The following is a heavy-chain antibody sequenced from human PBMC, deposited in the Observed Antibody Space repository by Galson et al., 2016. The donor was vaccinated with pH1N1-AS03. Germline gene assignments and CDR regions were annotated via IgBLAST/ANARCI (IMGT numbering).Heavy chain of an antibody. J-gene: IGHJ5*02. CDR1: GYTFSNFG. CDR2: TSPQNGNT. CDR3: ASAAPFDP. D-gene: IGHD2-15*01. V-gene: IGHV1-18*04. Sequence: SVKVSCKASGYTFSNFGMSWVRQAPGQGLEWMGWTSPQNGNTQYAQRLEGRVTMTTDTSTSTAYMELWSLTYDDTAVYYCASAAPFDPWGQGTLVIVSS.